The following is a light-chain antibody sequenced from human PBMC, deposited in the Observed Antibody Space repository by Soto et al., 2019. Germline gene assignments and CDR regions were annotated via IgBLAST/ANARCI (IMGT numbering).Light chain of an antibody. CDR3: QQYYLYWT. J-gene: IGKJ1*01. CDR1: QTITGH. Sequence: IQMTQSPSTLSASVGDRVTITCRASQTITGHLAWYQQQPGKAPNLLIYEASSLESGVPSRFSGSGFDTEFTLTIPSLQPDDFSTYFCQQYYLYWTFGQWTKLEIK. CDR2: EAS. V-gene: IGKV1-5*03.